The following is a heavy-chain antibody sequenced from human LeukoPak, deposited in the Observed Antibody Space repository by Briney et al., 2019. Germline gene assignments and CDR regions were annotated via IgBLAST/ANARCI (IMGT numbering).Heavy chain of an antibody. V-gene: IGHV3-30-3*01. J-gene: IGHJ4*02. Sequence: GRSLRLSCAASGFTFSSYAMHWVRQAPGKGLEWVAVIPYDGSNKYYADSVKGRFTISRDNSKNTLYLQMNSLRAEDTAVYYCARAYSGSYYAPIDYWGQGTLVTVSS. CDR3: ARAYSGSYYAPIDY. CDR1: GFTFSSYA. D-gene: IGHD1-26*01. CDR2: IPYDGSNK.